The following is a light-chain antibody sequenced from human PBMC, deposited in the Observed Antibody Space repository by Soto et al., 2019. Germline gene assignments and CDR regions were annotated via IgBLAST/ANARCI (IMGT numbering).Light chain of an antibody. Sequence: QAASVSGSPGQSITISCTGTSSDVGGYNYVSWYQQHPGKAPKLMIYEVSNRPSGVSNRFSGSKSGNTASLTISGLQAEDEADYYCSSYTSSSTLENVFGTGTKLTVL. CDR3: SSYTSSSTLENV. V-gene: IGLV2-14*01. CDR2: EVS. CDR1: SSDVGGYNY. J-gene: IGLJ1*01.